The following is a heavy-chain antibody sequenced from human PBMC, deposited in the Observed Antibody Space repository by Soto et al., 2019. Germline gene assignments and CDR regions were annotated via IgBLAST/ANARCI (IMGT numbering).Heavy chain of an antibody. V-gene: IGHV3-30*18. CDR2: MSSDGSNR. Sequence: PGGSLRLSCAASGFTFRSYGMHWVRQAPGKGLEWVAVMSSDGSNRYYADSVKVRLTISRDNSKNTLYLQMNSLRTEDTAMYYCAKGSSSVYYYYYGMDVWGQGTTVTVSS. J-gene: IGHJ6*02. D-gene: IGHD6-6*01. CDR1: GFTFRSYG. CDR3: AKGSSSVYYYYYGMDV.